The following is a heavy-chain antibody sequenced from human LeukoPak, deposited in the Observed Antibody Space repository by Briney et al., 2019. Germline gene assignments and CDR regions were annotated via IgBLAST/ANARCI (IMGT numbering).Heavy chain of an antibody. D-gene: IGHD1-26*01. V-gene: IGHV3-23*01. J-gene: IGHJ4*02. CDR3: AKDLGGSQLVYFDY. CDR1: GFTFSSYA. CDR2: ISGSGGST. Sequence: PGGSLRLSCAASGFTFSSYAMSWVRQAPGKGLEWVSAISGSGGSTYYADSVKGRFTISRDNSKDTLYLQMNSLRAEDTAVYYCAKDLGGSQLVYFDYWGQGTLVTVSS.